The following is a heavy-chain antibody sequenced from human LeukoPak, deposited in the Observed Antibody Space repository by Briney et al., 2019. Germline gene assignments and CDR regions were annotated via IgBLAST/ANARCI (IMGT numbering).Heavy chain of an antibody. CDR2: INPSGGST. V-gene: IGHV1-46*01. J-gene: IGHJ3*02. CDR1: GYTFTSYY. Sequence: VASVKVSCKASGYTFTSYYMHWVRQAPGQGLEWMGIINPSGGSTSYAQKFQGRVTMTRDTSTSTVYMELSSLRSEGTAVYYCARSYDSSGYFAIPDAFDIWGQGTMVTVSS. CDR3: ARSYDSSGYFAIPDAFDI. D-gene: IGHD3-22*01.